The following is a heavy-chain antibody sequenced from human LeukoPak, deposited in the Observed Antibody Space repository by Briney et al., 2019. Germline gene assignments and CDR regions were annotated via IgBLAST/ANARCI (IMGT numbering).Heavy chain of an antibody. CDR2: IYATGST. V-gene: IGHV4-4*07. D-gene: IGHD1-26*01. J-gene: IGHJ4*02. Sequence: SETLSLTCDVSGDFFRNYWWGWVRQPAGKGLEWIGRIYATGSTQFNPSLKSRLTLSMDTSTNQLSLKLTSVTAADTAVYFCGRQGYTASYYFLDFWSQGTLVTVPS. CDR3: GRQGYTASYYFLDF. CDR1: GDFFRNYW.